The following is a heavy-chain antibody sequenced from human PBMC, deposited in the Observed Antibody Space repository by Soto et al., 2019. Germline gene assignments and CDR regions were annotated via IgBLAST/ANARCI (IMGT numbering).Heavy chain of an antibody. Sequence: QLQLQESGSGLVKPSQTLSLTCAVSGGSISSGGYSWYWIRQPPGKGLEWIGYIYHSGSTYYNPSLKSRVXXXVXRSKNQFSLKLSSVTAADTAVYYCARGQTTVTTLDYWGQGTLVTVSS. D-gene: IGHD4-17*01. J-gene: IGHJ4*02. V-gene: IGHV4-30-2*01. CDR2: IYHSGST. CDR1: GGSISSGGYS. CDR3: ARGQTTVTTLDY.